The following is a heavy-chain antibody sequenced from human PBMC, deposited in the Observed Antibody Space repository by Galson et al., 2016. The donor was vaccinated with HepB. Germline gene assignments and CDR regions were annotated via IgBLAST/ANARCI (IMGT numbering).Heavy chain of an antibody. Sequence: SLRLSCAASGFIMNSDYISWVRQAPGKGLEWIALLYSVGTTHYADSVQGRFTISRDNSKTTLFLQMNNLRVEDTATYYCARDPGYCRNSDCKGDAFDIWGQGTMVSVSS. D-gene: IGHD2-2*01. CDR3: ARDPGYCRNSDCKGDAFDI. V-gene: IGHV3-53*01. CDR1: GFIMNSDY. J-gene: IGHJ3*02. CDR2: LYSVGTT.